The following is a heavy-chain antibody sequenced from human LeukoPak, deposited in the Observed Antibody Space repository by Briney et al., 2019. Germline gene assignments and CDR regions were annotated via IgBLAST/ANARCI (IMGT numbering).Heavy chain of an antibody. CDR1: GFTFSRFG. V-gene: IGHV3-30*02. D-gene: IGHD4-23*01. Sequence: PGGSLRLSCVVSGFTFSRFGMHWVRQAPGKGLEWVAYIWYDGSHKYYTDSVKGRFTISRDNSKNTLYLQVNSLRVEDTAVYYCANDRRSDFVGYFDYWGQGTLVTVSS. J-gene: IGHJ4*02. CDR2: IWYDGSHK. CDR3: ANDRRSDFVGYFDY.